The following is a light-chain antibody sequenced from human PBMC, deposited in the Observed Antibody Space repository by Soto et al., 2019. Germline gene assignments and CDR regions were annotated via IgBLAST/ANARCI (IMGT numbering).Light chain of an antibody. CDR3: QQFHSYHGT. Sequence: ATQLTQSPSSLSASVGDRVTITCRASQGINSALAWYQQKPGKAPKLLIYGASSLLSEVPSKFSGGGSVTDFTLTIGSLQPDDSAAYVCQQFHSYHGTFGQGTKLEFK. V-gene: IGKV1-13*02. CDR2: GAS. J-gene: IGKJ2*01. CDR1: QGINSA.